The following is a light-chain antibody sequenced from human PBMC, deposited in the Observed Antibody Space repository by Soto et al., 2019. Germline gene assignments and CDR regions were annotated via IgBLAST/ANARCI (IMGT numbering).Light chain of an antibody. Sequence: DIVLTQSPGTLSLSPVARAALSGRASQSVSSSYLAWYQQKPGQAPRLLIYGASNRATGIPDRFSGSGSGTDFTLTISRLEPEDFAVYYCQQYGNSPLTVGGGTKVDIK. CDR1: QSVSSSY. J-gene: IGKJ4*01. CDR2: GAS. CDR3: QQYGNSPLT. V-gene: IGKV3-20*01.